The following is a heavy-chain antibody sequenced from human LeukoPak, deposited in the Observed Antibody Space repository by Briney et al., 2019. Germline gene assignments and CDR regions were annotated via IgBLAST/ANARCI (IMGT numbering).Heavy chain of an antibody. V-gene: IGHV3-64D*09. CDR1: GFTFSSYA. Sequence: GRSLRLSCSASGFTFSSYAMHWVRQAPGKGLEYVSAISSNGGSTYYADSVKGRFTISRDNSKNTLYLQMSSLRAEDTAVYYCVKDRNYYDSSGYQYYFDYWGQGTLVTVSS. CDR3: VKDRNYYDSSGYQYYFDY. D-gene: IGHD3-22*01. J-gene: IGHJ4*02. CDR2: ISSNGGST.